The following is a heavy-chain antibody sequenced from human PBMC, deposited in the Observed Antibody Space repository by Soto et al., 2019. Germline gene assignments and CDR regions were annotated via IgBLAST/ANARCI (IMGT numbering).Heavy chain of an antibody. J-gene: IGHJ2*01. Sequence: GSSLRLSCAGSGFIFSNAWMSWVRQAPGKGLEWVARIKSKPDGPTTDYAAPVKGRFTISRDDSKNTVFLQMNSLKTEHPALYYWITGWYFDLWGRGTLVTVSS. CDR2: IKSKPDGPTT. CDR3: ITGWYFDL. V-gene: IGHV3-15*01. CDR1: GFIFSNAW.